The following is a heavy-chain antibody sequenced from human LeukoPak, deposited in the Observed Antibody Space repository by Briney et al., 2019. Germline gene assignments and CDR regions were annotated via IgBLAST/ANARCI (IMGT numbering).Heavy chain of an antibody. Sequence: PGGSLRLSCAASGFTVSSNYMSWVRQAPGKGLEWVSVIYSGGSTYYADSVKGRFTISRDNSKNTLYLQMNSLRAEDTAVYYCARVHSSSWYLYWYFDLWGRGTLVTVSS. CDR3: ARVHSSSWYLYWYFDL. D-gene: IGHD6-13*01. CDR1: GFTVSSNY. V-gene: IGHV3-53*01. CDR2: IYSGGST. J-gene: IGHJ2*01.